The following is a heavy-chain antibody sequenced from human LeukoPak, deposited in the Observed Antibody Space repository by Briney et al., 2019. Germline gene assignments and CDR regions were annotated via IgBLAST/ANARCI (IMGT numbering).Heavy chain of an antibody. CDR1: GYSFTSHC. CDR3: ARLRWPRGGRSSFDY. V-gene: IGHV5-51*01. Sequence: GESLKISCKGSGYSFTSHCISWVRQMPGKGLEWMGIVNPDDSDTIYSPSFQGQVTISADESITTAYLQWSSLKASDTAMYYCARLRWPRGGRSSFDYWGQGALVTVSS. CDR2: VNPDDSDT. J-gene: IGHJ4*02. D-gene: IGHD3-10*01.